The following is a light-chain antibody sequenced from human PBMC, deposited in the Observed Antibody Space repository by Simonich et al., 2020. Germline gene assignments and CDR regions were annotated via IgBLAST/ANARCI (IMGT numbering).Light chain of an antibody. CDR1: QSVLYSSNNKNY. CDR3: QQYYSTPIT. Sequence: DIVMTQSPDSLAVSLGERATINCKSSQSVLYSSNNKNYLAWYQQKPGQPPKLLIYWASTRGSGVPERFSGSGSGTDFTLTISSLQAEDVAVYYCQQYYSTPITFGQGTRLEIK. V-gene: IGKV4-1*01. CDR2: WAS. J-gene: IGKJ5*01.